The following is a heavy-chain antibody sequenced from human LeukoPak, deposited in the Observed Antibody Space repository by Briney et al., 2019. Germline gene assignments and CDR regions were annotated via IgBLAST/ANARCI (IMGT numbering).Heavy chain of an antibody. CDR2: ISWNSGSI. J-gene: IGHJ6*02. Sequence: GRSLGLSCAASGLTFDVYAMHWVRQAPGKGLEWVSGISWNSGSIGYADSVKGRFTISRDNAKNSLYLQMNSLRAEDTALYYCAKDKGTAMVGLYYGMDVWGQGTTVTVSS. V-gene: IGHV3-9*01. CDR1: GLTFDVYA. D-gene: IGHD5-18*01. CDR3: AKDKGTAMVGLYYGMDV.